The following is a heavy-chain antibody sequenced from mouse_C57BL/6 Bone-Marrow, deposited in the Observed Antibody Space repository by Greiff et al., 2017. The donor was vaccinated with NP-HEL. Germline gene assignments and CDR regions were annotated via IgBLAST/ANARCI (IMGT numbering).Heavy chain of an antibody. CDR2: ISYDGSN. CDR3: ASCWAYYFDY. D-gene: IGHD4-1*01. J-gene: IGHJ2*01. V-gene: IGHV3-6*01. Sequence: DVQLQESGPGLVKPSQSLSLTCSVTGYSITSGYYWNWIRQFPGNKLEWMGYISYDGSNNYNPSLKNRISITRDTSKNQFFLKLNSVTTEDTATYYCASCWAYYFDYWGQGTTLTVSS. CDR1: GYSITSGYY.